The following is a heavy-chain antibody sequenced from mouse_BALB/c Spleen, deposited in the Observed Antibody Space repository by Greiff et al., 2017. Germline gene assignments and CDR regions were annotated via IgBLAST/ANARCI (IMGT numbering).Heavy chain of an antibody. CDR2: IYPGDGDT. CDR1: GYTFTSYW. V-gene: IGHV1-87*01. Sequence: VQVVESGAELARPGASVKLSCKASGYTFTSYWMQWVKQRPGQGLEWIGAIYPGDGDTRYTQKFKGKATLTADKSSSTAYMQLSSLASEDSAVYYCARGYGYWYFDVWGAGTTVTVSS. D-gene: IGHD1-1*02. J-gene: IGHJ1*01. CDR3: ARGYGYWYFDV.